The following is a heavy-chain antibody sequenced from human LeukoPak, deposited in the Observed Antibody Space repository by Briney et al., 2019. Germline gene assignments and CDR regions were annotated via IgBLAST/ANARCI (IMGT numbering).Heavy chain of an antibody. V-gene: IGHV3-23*01. CDR3: MRQNRAYFFGH. CDR1: GFTFSNYA. Sequence: GGSLRLSCAASGFTFSNYAMSWVRQAPGTGLEWVSGITASGDSTFYADSVKGRFTISRDNSKTTLYVQMDSLRAEDTAVYFCMRQNRAYFFGHWGQGTLVTVSS. D-gene: IGHD3-3*01. J-gene: IGHJ1*01. CDR2: ITASGDST.